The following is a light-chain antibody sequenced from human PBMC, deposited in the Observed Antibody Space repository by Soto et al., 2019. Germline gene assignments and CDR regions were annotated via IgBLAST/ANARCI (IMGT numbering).Light chain of an antibody. CDR3: AAWDDSLKGV. V-gene: IGLV1-44*01. CDR2: SNN. CDR1: SSNIGSNT. J-gene: IGLJ1*01. Sequence: QSVLTQPPSASGIPGQRVTISCSGSSSNIGSNTVNWYQQLPGTAPKLLIYSNNQRPSGVPDRFSGSKSGTSASLAISGLQSEDEADYYCAAWDDSLKGVFGTGTKVTVL.